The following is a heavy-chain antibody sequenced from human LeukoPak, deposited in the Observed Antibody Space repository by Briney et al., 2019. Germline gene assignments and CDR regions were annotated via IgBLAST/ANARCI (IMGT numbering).Heavy chain of an antibody. J-gene: IGHJ4*02. CDR2: IYTSGST. CDR1: GGPISSGSYY. V-gene: IGHV4-61*02. CDR3: ARAYGVYSSSSRALDY. Sequence: PSETLSLTCTVSGGPISSGSYYWSWIRQPAGKGLEWIGRIYTSGSTNYNPSLKSRVTISVDTSKNQFSLKLSSVTAADTAVYYCARAYGVYSSSSRALDYWGQGTLVTVSS. D-gene: IGHD6-6*01.